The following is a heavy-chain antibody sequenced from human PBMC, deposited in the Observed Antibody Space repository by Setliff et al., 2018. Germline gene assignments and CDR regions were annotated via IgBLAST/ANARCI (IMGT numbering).Heavy chain of an antibody. CDR3: ARTCSGSGCYAGLES. J-gene: IGHJ4*02. V-gene: IGHV3-23*01. Sequence: PGGSLRLSCEASGFTFSSYAMNWVRQAPGKGLEWVSGIRSNGGATYYAQSVKGRFTISRDNSKNTLYLQMNSLRPEDTAVYYCARTCSGSGCYAGLESWGQGTPVTVSS. D-gene: IGHD2-15*01. CDR1: GFTFSSYA. CDR2: IRSNGGAT.